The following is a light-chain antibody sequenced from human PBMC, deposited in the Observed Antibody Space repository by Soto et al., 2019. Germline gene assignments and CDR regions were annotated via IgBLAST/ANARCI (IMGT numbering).Light chain of an antibody. Sequence: QSVLTQPASVSGSPGQSITISCTGTSSDVGNYNYVSWYQHHPGKAPKLMIYEVSYRPSGVSVRFSGSKSGNTASLTISGLQAEDGANYYCSSYTTSRTWVFGGGTKVTVL. CDR3: SSYTTSRTWV. CDR1: SSDVGNYNY. V-gene: IGLV2-14*01. J-gene: IGLJ3*02. CDR2: EVS.